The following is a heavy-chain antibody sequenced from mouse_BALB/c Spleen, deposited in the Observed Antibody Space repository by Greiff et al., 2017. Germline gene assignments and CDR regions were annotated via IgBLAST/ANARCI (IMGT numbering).Heavy chain of an antibody. CDR2: IWGDGST. CDR3: ARALHYYAMDY. V-gene: IGHV2-6-7*01. Sequence: VQLKESGPGLVAPSQSLSITCTVSGFSLTGYGVNWVRQPPGKGLEWLGMIWGDGSTDYNSALKSRLSISKDNSKSQVFLKMNSLQTDDTARYYCARALHYYAMDYWGQGTSVTVSS. J-gene: IGHJ4*01. CDR1: GFSLTGYG.